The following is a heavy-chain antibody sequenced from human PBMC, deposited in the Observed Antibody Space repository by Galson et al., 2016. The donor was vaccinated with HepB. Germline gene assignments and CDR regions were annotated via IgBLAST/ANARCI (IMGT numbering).Heavy chain of an antibody. CDR2: IYHSGSA. D-gene: IGHD3-3*01. CDR1: GGSISSTTYY. J-gene: IGHJ3*01. Sequence: LSLTCTVSGGSISSTTYYWGWIRQPPGKGLEWIGSIYHSGSASYNPSLERRGTMSVDTSKNHFSLNLTSVTAADTAVYYCARPPTTLRFLYAFDVWGQGSMVTVSS. CDR3: ARPPTTLRFLYAFDV. V-gene: IGHV4-39*01.